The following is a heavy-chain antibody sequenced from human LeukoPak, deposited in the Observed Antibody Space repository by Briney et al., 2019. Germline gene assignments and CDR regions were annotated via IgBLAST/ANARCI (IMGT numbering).Heavy chain of an antibody. V-gene: IGHV3-11*01. Sequence: PGGSLRLSCAASGFTFSDYYMSWIRQAPGKGLEWVSYISSSGSTIYYADSVKGRFTISRDNAKNSPYLQMNSLRAEDTAVYYCARGRRCSSTSCYSGMDVWGQGTTVTVSS. CDR1: GFTFSDYY. J-gene: IGHJ6*02. D-gene: IGHD2-2*01. CDR2: ISSSGSTI. CDR3: ARGRRCSSTSCYSGMDV.